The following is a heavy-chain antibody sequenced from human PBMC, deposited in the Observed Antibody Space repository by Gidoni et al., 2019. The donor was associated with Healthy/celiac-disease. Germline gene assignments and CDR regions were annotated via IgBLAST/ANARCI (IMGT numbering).Heavy chain of an antibody. Sequence: DSVKGRFTISRDNAKNSLYLQMNSLRAEDTAVYYCARVSRSRGVQLWSTLYFDYWGQGTLVTVSS. D-gene: IGHD5-18*01. V-gene: IGHV3-11*05. CDR3: ARVSRSRGVQLWSTLYFDY. J-gene: IGHJ4*02.